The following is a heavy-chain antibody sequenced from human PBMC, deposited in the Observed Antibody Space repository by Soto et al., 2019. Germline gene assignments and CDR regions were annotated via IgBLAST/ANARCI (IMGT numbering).Heavy chain of an antibody. CDR3: ARDHALSSSPSFIYYYGMDV. CDR1: GDSVSSNSAA. V-gene: IGHV6-1*01. J-gene: IGHJ6*02. Sequence: SPPLSLTCAISGDSVSSNSAAWNWILQSPSRGLEWLGRTYYRSKWYNDYAVSVKSRITINPDTSKNQFSLQLNSVTPEDTAVYYCARDHALSSSPSFIYYYGMDVWGQGTTVTVSS. CDR2: TYYRSKWYN. D-gene: IGHD6-6*01.